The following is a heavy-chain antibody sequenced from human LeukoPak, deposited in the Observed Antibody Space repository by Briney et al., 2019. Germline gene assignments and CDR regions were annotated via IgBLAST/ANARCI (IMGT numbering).Heavy chain of an antibody. CDR3: AREAPEHQGGAGSHAETGRTEY. CDR2: INPNSGGT. CDR1: GYTFTGYY. V-gene: IGHV1-2*02. J-gene: IGHJ4*02. Sequence: ASVKVSCKASGYTFTGYYMHWVRQAPGQGLEWMGWINPNSGGTNYAQKFQGRVTMTRDTSISTAYMELSRLRSDDTAVYYCAREAPEHQGGAGSHAETGRTEYWGQGTLVTVSS. D-gene: IGHD1-14*01.